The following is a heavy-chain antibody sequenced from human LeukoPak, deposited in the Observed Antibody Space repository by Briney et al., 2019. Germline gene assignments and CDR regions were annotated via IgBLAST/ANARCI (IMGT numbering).Heavy chain of an antibody. V-gene: IGHV1-8*01. CDR1: GYTFTSYD. CDR2: MNPNSGNT. J-gene: IGHJ4*02. D-gene: IGHD2-21*02. CDR3: AIDVTGAAPYDI. Sequence: GASVKVSCKASGYTFTSYDINWVRQATGQGLEWMGWMNPNSGNTGYAQKFQGRVTMTEDTSTDTAYIELSSLSSDDAAVYYCAIDVTGAAPYDIWGQGTLVTVSS.